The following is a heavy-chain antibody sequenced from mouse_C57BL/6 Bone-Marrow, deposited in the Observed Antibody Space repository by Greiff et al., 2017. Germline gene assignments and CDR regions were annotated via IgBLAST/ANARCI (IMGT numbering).Heavy chain of an antibody. CDR3: ARHGSSYYFDD. J-gene: IGHJ2*01. V-gene: IGHV5-12*01. Sequence: EVKVVESGGGLVQPGGSLKLSCAASGFTFSDYYMYWVRQTPEKRLEWVAYISNGGGSTYYPDTVTGRFTISRDNAKNTLYLQMSRLKSEDTAMYYCARHGSSYYFDDWGQGTTLTVSS. CDR2: ISNGGGST. D-gene: IGHD1-1*01. CDR1: GFTFSDYY.